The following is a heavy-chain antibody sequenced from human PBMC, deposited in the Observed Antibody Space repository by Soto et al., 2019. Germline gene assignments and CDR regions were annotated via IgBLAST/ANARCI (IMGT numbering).Heavy chain of an antibody. V-gene: IGHV3-23*01. Sequence: GGSLRLSCAASAFTFSSYGMSWARQAPGKGLEWLSAISGSGGSTYYADSVKGRFTISRDNSKNTLYLQMNSLRGEDTAVYYCAKVADYGEHGFQYFDYWDQGTLVTVSS. CDR1: AFTFSSYG. CDR2: ISGSGGST. D-gene: IGHD4-17*01. CDR3: AKVADYGEHGFQYFDY. J-gene: IGHJ4*02.